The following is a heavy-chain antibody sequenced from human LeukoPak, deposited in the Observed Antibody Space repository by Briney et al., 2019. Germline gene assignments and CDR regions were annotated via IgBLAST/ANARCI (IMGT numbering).Heavy chain of an antibody. CDR2: INPNSGGT. J-gene: IGHJ4*02. CDR3: ARIKRGFLSFAN. Sequence: GASVKVSCKASGYTFTGYYMHWVRQAPGQGLEWTGWINPNSGGTNYAQKFQGRVTITTDESTSTVYMELSSLRSEDTAVYYCARIKRGFLSFANWGRGPLFPVS. CDR1: GYTFTGYY. V-gene: IGHV1-2*02.